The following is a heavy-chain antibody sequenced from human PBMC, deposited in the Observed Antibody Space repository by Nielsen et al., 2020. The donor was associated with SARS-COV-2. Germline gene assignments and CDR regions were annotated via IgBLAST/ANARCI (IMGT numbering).Heavy chain of an antibody. J-gene: IGHJ6*02. D-gene: IGHD6-13*01. V-gene: IGHV3-48*01. Sequence: GVLKISCVASGFSFNTYSMNWVRQAPGKGLEWASYISGGSATIYYADSVKGRFTISRDNVKNSLYLQLSSLSAEDTAVYYCARSPFHRSSWYGMDVWGQGTTVTVSS. CDR2: ISGGSATI. CDR1: GFSFNTYS. CDR3: ARSPFHRSSWYGMDV.